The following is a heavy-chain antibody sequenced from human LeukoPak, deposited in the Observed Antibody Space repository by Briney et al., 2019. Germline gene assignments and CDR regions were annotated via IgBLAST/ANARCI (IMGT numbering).Heavy chain of an antibody. CDR1: GFTFSSYG. V-gene: IGHV3-33*06. CDR3: AKDASSGWPYYFDY. J-gene: IGHJ4*02. Sequence: GGSLRLSCAASGFTFSSYGMHWVRQAPGKGLEWVAVIWYDGSNKYYADSVKGRFTISRDNSKNTLYLQMTSLRAEDTAVYYCAKDASSGWPYYFDYWGQGTLVTVSS. D-gene: IGHD6-19*01. CDR2: IWYDGSNK.